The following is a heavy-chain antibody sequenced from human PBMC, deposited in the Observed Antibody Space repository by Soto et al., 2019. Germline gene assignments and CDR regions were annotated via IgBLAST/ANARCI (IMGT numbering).Heavy chain of an antibody. Sequence: QVQLVQSGAEVKKPGASVKVSCKASGYTFTSYAMHWVRQAPGQSLEWMGWINAGNGNTKYSQKFQGRVTITRDTSASTAYMELSSLRSEDTAVYYCARDEHTYYYDSSGYPGDYWGQGTLVTVSS. CDR3: ARDEHTYYYDSSGYPGDY. J-gene: IGHJ4*02. V-gene: IGHV1-3*01. CDR2: INAGNGNT. D-gene: IGHD3-22*01. CDR1: GYTFTSYA.